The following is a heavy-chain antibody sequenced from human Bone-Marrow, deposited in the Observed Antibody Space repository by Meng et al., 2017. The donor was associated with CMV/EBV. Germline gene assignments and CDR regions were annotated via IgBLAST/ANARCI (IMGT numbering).Heavy chain of an antibody. J-gene: IGHJ4*02. D-gene: IGHD1-26*01. CDR3: ARDLRRIVGATYSLDY. V-gene: IGHV1-2*02. CDR2: INPNSGGT. Sequence: ASVKVSCKASGGTFSSYAISWVRQAPGQGLEWMGWINPNSGGTNYAQKFQGRVTMTRDTSISTAYMELSRLRSDDTAVYYCARDLRRIVGATYSLDYWGQGTLVTASS. CDR1: GGTFSSYA.